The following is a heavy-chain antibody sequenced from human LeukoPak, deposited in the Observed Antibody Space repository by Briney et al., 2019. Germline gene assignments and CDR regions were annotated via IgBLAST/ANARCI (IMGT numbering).Heavy chain of an antibody. CDR2: ISSIGSST. D-gene: IGHD3-22*01. CDR1: GFKFSDYY. Sequence: GGSLRLSCAASGFKFSDYYMSWIRQAPGKGLEWLSYISSIGSSTYYADSVKGRFTISRDNAKNSLYLQMNSLRAEDTALYYCAEDWRYYDSSGYSGGGWGQGTLVTVSS. J-gene: IGHJ4*02. CDR3: AEDWRYYDSSGYSGGG. V-gene: IGHV3-11*01.